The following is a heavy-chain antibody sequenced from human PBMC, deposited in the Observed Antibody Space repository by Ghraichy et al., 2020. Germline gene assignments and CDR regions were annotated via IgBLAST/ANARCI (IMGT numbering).Heavy chain of an antibody. CDR1: GGSIRSGPYY. CDR3: ARDKGQGIFDY. V-gene: IGHV4-31*03. Sequence: TLSLTCTVSGGSIRSGPYYWSWIRQHPGKGLEWIGYIYYSGTTYYPPLRGRVTISFDTSQNQFSLKLRSVTAADTAVYYCARDKGQGIFDYWGQGTLVTVSS. CDR2: IYYSGTT. J-gene: IGHJ4*02.